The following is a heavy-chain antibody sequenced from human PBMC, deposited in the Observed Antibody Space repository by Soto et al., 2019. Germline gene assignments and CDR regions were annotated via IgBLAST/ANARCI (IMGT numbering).Heavy chain of an antibody. CDR2: ISGSGGST. CDR1: GFTFSSSA. CDR3: AKQAGYYYDSSGYYRFDP. D-gene: IGHD3-22*01. J-gene: IGHJ5*02. V-gene: IGHV3-23*01. Sequence: PGGSLRLSCAASGFTFSSSAMSWVRQAPGKGLEWVSAISGSGGSTYYADSVKGRFTISRDNSKNTLYLQMNSLRAEDTAVYYCAKQAGYYYDSSGYYRFDPWGQGTLVTVSS.